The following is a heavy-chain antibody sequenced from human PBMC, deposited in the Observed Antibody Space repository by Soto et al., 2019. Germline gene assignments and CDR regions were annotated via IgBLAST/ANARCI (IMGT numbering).Heavy chain of an antibody. D-gene: IGHD1-26*01. J-gene: IGHJ4*02. CDR3: AREYYSSTTWTDY. V-gene: IGHV1-18*04. Sequence: ASVKVSCKTSGFTFTSYPFSWVRQAPGQGLEWLAWVHPYEGTTKVAHQFRDRITLTTDASAATVFMELTRLTSDDTAVYFCAREYYSSTTWTDYWGQGPLVTLSS. CDR1: GFTFTSYP. CDR2: VHPYEGTT.